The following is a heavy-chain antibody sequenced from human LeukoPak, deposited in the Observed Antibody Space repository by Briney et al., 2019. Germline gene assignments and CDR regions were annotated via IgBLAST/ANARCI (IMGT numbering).Heavy chain of an antibody. CDR3: ARVGYYDSSGYYDS. D-gene: IGHD3-22*01. V-gene: IGHV4-61*01. J-gene: IGHJ5*02. Sequence: PSETLSLTCTVSGGSVSSGSYYWSWIRQPPGKGLEWIGYIYYSGSTNYNPSLKSRVTISVDTSKNQFSLKLSSVTAADTAVYYCARVGYYDSSGYYDSWGQGTLVTVSS. CDR1: GGSVSSGSYY. CDR2: IYYSGST.